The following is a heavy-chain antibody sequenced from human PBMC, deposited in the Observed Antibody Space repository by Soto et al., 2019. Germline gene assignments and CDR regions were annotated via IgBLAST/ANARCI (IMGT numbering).Heavy chain of an antibody. CDR3: AKALAVTYYFDY. CDR1: GLSFSSYR. D-gene: IGHD4-4*01. V-gene: IGHV3-30*18. CDR2: ISYDGSNK. Sequence: CLRVSFAACGLSFSSYRMHGVRQAPGKGLEWVAVISYDGSNKYYADSVKGRFTISRDNSKNTLYLQMNSLRAEDTAVYYSAKALAVTYYFDYCGQRTLVTVSS. J-gene: IGHJ4*02.